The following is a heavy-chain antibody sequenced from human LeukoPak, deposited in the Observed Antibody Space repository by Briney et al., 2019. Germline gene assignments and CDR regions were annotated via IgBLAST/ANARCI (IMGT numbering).Heavy chain of an antibody. D-gene: IGHD3-10*01. CDR2: LYSGSDT. CDR1: GFSVSTKY. Sequence: PGESLRLSCAASGFSVSTKYMNWVRQAPGKGLEWVSMLYSGSDTYYANSVKGRFTISRDSSKNILYLHMNDLRAEDTAVYYCARVGDHFHWYLDLWGRGTLVTVSS. V-gene: IGHV3-53*01. J-gene: IGHJ2*01. CDR3: ARVGDHFHWYLDL.